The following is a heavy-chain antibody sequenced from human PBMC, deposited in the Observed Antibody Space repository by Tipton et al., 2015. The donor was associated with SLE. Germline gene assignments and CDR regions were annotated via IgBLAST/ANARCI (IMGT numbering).Heavy chain of an antibody. J-gene: IGHJ4*02. Sequence: SLRLSCAASGFRFQDYAMHWVRQVPGKGLEWVSGISWNSESIGYADSVKGRFTISRDNAKNSLYLQMKSLRAEDTALYYCAKDDGYGVAPNWGQGTLVTVST. CDR1: GFRFQDYA. CDR2: ISWNSESI. V-gene: IGHV3-9*01. D-gene: IGHD3-3*01. CDR3: AKDDGYGVAPN.